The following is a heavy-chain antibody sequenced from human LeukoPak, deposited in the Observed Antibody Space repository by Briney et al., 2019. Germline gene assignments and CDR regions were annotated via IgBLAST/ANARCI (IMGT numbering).Heavy chain of an antibody. V-gene: IGHV1-8*01. J-gene: IGHJ4*02. CDR3: ARGDPVVPAAYFDY. CDR2: MNPNSGNT. D-gene: IGHD2-2*01. Sequence: REASVTVSCKASGYTFTSYDINWVRQATGQGLEWMGWMNPNSGNTGYAQKFQGRVTMTRNTSISTAYMELSSLRSEDTAVYYCARGDPVVPAAYFDYWGQGTLVTVSS. CDR1: GYTFTSYD.